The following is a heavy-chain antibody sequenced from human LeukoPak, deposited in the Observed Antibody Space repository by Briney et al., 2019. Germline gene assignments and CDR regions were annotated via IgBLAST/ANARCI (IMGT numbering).Heavy chain of an antibody. V-gene: IGHV3-15*01. Sequence: GGSLRLSCAASGFTFINAWMAWVRQAPGKGLEWVGRIKAKAHGGTIEYAAPVKGRFTIPRDDSKNTLYLQMNGLKTEDTAVYYCTTDGVGVEGATYDNWGQGTLVSVSS. J-gene: IGHJ4*02. CDR1: GFTFINAW. D-gene: IGHD1-26*01. CDR2: IKAKAHGGTI. CDR3: TTDGVGVEGATYDN.